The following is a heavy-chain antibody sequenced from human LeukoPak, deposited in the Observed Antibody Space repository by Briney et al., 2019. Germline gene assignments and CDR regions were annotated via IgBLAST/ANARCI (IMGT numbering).Heavy chain of an antibody. V-gene: IGHV3-74*01. D-gene: IGHD3-22*01. CDR2: INSDGINT. J-gene: IGHJ5*02. CDR3: ARDLGQYYDTSDNWFDP. CDR1: GFTFSNYW. Sequence: GGSLRLSCAASGFTFSNYWMHWVRQAPGKGRVWVSRINSDGINTSYADSVQGRFTISRDNAKNTLNLQMNSLRAEDTAVYYCARDLGQYYDTSDNWFDPWGQGTLVTVSS.